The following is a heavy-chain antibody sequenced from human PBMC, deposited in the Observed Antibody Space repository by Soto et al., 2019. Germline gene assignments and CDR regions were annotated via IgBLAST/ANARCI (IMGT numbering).Heavy chain of an antibody. J-gene: IGHJ6*02. CDR3: ANGTRYCSGGRCLNPQNSYYSLDV. Sequence: EVQLLEAGGGLVQPGGSLRLSCAASGFTFSSYAMSWVRQAPGKGLEWVSAISGSGGSTYYADSVKGRFTISRDNSKNTLYLQMNSLRAEATCVYYCANGTRYCSGGRCLNPQNSYYSLDVWGQGPTVNLS. D-gene: IGHD2-15*01. V-gene: IGHV3-23*01. CDR2: ISGSGGST. CDR1: GFTFSSYA.